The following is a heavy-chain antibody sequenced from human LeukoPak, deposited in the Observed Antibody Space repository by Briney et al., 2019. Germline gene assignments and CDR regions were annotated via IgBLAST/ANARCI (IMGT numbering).Heavy chain of an antibody. CDR2: LYYSGST. D-gene: IGHD1-26*01. CDR3: AKSGSYAQNWFDP. Sequence: SETLSLTCTVSGGSISSSSYYWGWIRQPPGKGLEWIGNLYYSGSTYYNPSLKSRVTISVDTSKNQFSLKLSSVTAADTAVYYCAKSGSYAQNWFDPWGQGTLVTVSS. V-gene: IGHV4-39*07. CDR1: GGSISSSSYY. J-gene: IGHJ5*02.